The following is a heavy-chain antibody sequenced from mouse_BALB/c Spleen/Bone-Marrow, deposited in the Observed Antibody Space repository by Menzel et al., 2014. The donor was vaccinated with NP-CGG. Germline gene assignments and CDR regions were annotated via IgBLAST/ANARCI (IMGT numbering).Heavy chain of an antibody. Sequence: ESGAELVKPGASVKLSCTASGFNIKDTYMHRVKQRPEQGLEWIGRIDPANGNTKYDPKFQGKATITADTSSNTAYLQLSSLTSEDTAVYYCANYYYGSSLFAYWGQGTLVTVSA. CDR2: IDPANGNT. J-gene: IGHJ3*01. CDR3: ANYYYGSSLFAY. D-gene: IGHD1-1*01. V-gene: IGHV14-3*02. CDR1: GFNIKDTY.